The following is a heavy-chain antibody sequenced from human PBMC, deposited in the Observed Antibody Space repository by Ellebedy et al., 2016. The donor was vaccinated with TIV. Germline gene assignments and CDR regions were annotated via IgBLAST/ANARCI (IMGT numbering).Heavy chain of an antibody. V-gene: IGHV5-51*01. J-gene: IGHJ4*02. CDR2: IYPSDSDT. CDR1: GYRFTSYY. Sequence: GESLKISCKGSGYRFTSYYIAWVRQMPGKGLEWMGIIYPSDSDTRYTPSFQGQVTFSADKSINTAYLQWSSLKASDTAMYYCARLEGAYGGPEYWGQGTLVTVSS. CDR3: ARLEGAYGGPEY. D-gene: IGHD5-12*01.